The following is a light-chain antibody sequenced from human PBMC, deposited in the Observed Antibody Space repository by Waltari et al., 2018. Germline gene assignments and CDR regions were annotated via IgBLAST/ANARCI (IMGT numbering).Light chain of an antibody. CDR1: QAISSF. V-gene: IGKV1-9*01. CDR2: GAY. CDR3: MQSIQFPLT. Sequence: DIHLTQSPSFLSASVGDRVTITCRASQAISSFLAWYQRKPGKAPNLLNYGAYTLLRGVPSRFSGSGADTEFTLKISRVEAEDVGLYYCMQSIQFPLTFGGGTKVEIK. J-gene: IGKJ4*01.